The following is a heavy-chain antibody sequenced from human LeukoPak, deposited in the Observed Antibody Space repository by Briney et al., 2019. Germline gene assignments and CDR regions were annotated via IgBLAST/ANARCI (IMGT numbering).Heavy chain of an antibody. J-gene: IGHJ4*02. CDR2: ISSGGSYI. D-gene: IGHD4-17*01. V-gene: IGHV3-21*01. CDR3: ARDAGLYGDYVGEAGFDS. Sequence: GGSLRLSCVASGFTFSSYTMNWVRQAPGKGLEWVSCISSGGSYIYNAESVKGRFTISRDNAKNSLYLQMNILRAEDTAIYYCARDAGLYGDYVGEAGFDSWGQGALVTVSS. CDR1: GFTFSSYT.